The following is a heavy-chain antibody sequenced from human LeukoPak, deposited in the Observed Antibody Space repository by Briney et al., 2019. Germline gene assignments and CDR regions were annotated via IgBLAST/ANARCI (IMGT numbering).Heavy chain of an antibody. D-gene: IGHD3-22*01. V-gene: IGHV4-34*01. Sequence: WETLSLTCAVCGGSFSGYYWSWVRQPPGKGLEGIGEINHSGRTNDKPSLKSGGTISVDTCKNQFSLKLSSVTAADTAVYYCARIVITPRFDPWGQGTLVTVSS. J-gene: IGHJ5*02. CDR1: GGSFSGYY. CDR2: INHSGRT. CDR3: ARIVITPRFDP.